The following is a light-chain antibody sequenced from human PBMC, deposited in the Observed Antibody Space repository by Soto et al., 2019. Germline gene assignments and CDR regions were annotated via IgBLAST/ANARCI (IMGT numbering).Light chain of an antibody. V-gene: IGKV3-20*01. Sequence: EIVLTQSPGTLFLSPGERATLSCRASQTVSSSYLAWYQQKPGQAPRLLIYGASSRATGISDRFSGSGSGTDFTLTISRLEPEDFAVYYCQQYGSSPPWTFGQGTKVEIK. CDR1: QTVSSSY. CDR2: GAS. CDR3: QQYGSSPPWT. J-gene: IGKJ1*01.